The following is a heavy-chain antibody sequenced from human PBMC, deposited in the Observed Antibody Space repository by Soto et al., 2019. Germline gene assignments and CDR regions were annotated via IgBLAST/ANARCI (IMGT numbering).Heavy chain of an antibody. CDR3: ARHTPAISISDH. D-gene: IGHD2-15*01. V-gene: IGHV4-39*01. J-gene: IGHJ4*02. CDR2: IYYSGST. Sequence: QLQLQESGPGQVKPSETLSLTCTVSGGSISSSSYYWGWIRQPPGKGLEWIGSIYYSGSTYYNPSLKSRVTISVDTSKNQFSLKLSSVTAADTAVYYCARHTPAISISDHWVQGTLVTVSS. CDR1: GGSISSSSYY.